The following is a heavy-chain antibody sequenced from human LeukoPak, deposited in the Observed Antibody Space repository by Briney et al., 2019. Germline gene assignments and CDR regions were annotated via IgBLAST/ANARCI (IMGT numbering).Heavy chain of an antibody. V-gene: IGHV1-69*06. CDR1: GGTFSSYA. CDR3: ATGRRWLEAFDI. J-gene: IGHJ3*02. CDR2: IIPIFGTA. D-gene: IGHD3-22*01. Sequence: SVKVSCKASGGTFSSYAISWVRQAPGQGLEWMGGIIPIFGTANYAQKFQGRVTMTEDTSTDTAYMELSSLRSEDTAVYYCATGRRWLEAFDIWGQGTMVTVSS.